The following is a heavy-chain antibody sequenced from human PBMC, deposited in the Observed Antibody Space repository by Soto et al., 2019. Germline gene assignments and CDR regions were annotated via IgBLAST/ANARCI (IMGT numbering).Heavy chain of an antibody. CDR2: IYWDDDA. V-gene: IGHV2-5*05. CDR3: THLIRGVIAY. D-gene: IGHD3-10*01. J-gene: IGHJ4*02. Sequence: QITLKESGPTLVKPTQSLTLTCAFSGFSLSTSGWGVAGIRQPPGKALEWLALIYWDDDARYGPSLKSRLTITKETAKTQVVLIMTTLDPRDTATYSCTHLIRGVIAYWGQGILVTVSS. CDR1: GFSLSTSGWG.